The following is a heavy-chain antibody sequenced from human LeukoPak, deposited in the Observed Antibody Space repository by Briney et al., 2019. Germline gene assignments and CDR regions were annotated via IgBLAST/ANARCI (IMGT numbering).Heavy chain of an antibody. CDR2: IRGDTGDT. J-gene: IGHJ4*02. CDR1: GYTLSDYY. V-gene: IGHV1-2*02. Sequence: GASVTVSCKPSGYTLSDYYMHWVRQAPGQGLEWMGWIRGDTGDTDSPQKFQGGVTMTRDTSTNTAYMELSRLRYDDTAMYFCARVRGSSCDYWGQGTLVTVSS. D-gene: IGHD6-13*01. CDR3: ARVRGSSCDY.